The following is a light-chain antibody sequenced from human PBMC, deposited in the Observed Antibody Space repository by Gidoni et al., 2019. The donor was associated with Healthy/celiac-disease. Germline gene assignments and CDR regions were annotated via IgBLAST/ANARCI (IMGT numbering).Light chain of an antibody. V-gene: IGLV3-21*02. CDR2: DDS. Sequence: SDVLTQPPSVSVAPGQTARITCGGNNIGSKSVHWYQQKPGQAPVLVVYDDSDRPSGIPDRFSGSNSGNTATLTISRVEAGDEADYYCQVWDSSSDHVVFGGGTKLTVL. J-gene: IGLJ2*01. CDR3: QVWDSSSDHVV. CDR1: NIGSKS.